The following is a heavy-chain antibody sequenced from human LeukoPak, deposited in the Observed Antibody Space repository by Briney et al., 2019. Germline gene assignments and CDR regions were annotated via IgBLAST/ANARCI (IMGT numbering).Heavy chain of an antibody. CDR2: MNPNSGNT. D-gene: IGHD3-22*01. J-gene: IGHJ6*03. CDR1: GYTFTSYD. V-gene: IGHV1-8*01. CDR3: ARGGDSSGYYYNYYYYYMDV. Sequence: ASVKVSCKASGYTFTSYDINWVRQAPGQGLEWMGWMNPNSGNTGYAQKFQGRVTMTRNTSISTAYMELSSLRSEDTAVYYCARGGDSSGYYYNYYYYYMDVWGKGTTVNVSS.